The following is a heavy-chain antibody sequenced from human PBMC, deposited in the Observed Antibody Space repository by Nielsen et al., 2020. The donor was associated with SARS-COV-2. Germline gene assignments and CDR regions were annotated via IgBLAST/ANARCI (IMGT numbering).Heavy chain of an antibody. D-gene: IGHD3-22*01. CDR2: IVVGSGNT. V-gene: IGHV1-58*01. J-gene: IGHJ6*02. CDR3: AAESDSSGYYYYYGMDV. Sequence: SVKVSCKASGFTFTSSAVQWVRQARGRRLEWIGWIVVGSGNTNYAQKFQERVTITRDMSTSTAYMELSSLRSEDTAVYYCAAESDSSGYYYYYGMDVWGQGTTVTVSS. CDR1: GFTFTSSA.